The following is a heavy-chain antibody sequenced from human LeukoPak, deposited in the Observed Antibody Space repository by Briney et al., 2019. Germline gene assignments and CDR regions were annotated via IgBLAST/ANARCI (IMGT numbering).Heavy chain of an antibody. V-gene: IGHV4-4*07. CDR1: GGSISSYY. CDR2: IYYSGST. D-gene: IGHD3-9*01. CDR3: ARAYYDILGFDP. J-gene: IGHJ5*02. Sequence: SETLSLTCTVSGGSISSYYWSWIRQPAGKGLEWIGRIYYSGSTYYNPSLKSRVTISVDTSKNQFSLKLSSVTAADTAVYYCARAYYDILGFDPWGQGTLVTVSS.